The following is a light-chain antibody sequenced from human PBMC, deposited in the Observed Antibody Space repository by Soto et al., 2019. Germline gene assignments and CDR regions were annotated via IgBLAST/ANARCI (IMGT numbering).Light chain of an antibody. J-gene: IGLJ1*01. V-gene: IGLV1-40*01. CDR1: SSSIGAGYH. CDR2: RTN. CDR3: QSYDNSLSAYV. Sequence: QSVLTQPPSVSGAPGQRVTISCTGSSSSIGAGYHVHWYQQLPGTVPKLLIYRTNNRPSGVPDRFSGSRSVTSASLAISGLQAGDEADYYCQSYDNSLSAYVFGTGTKLTVL.